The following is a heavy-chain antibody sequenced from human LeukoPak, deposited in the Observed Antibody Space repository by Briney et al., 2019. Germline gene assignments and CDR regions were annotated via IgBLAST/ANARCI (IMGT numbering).Heavy chain of an antibody. D-gene: IGHD2-15*01. J-gene: IGHJ4*02. CDR2: MNPNSGDT. CDR1: GYTFTSYD. Sequence: GASVKVSCKASGYTFTSYDINWVRQATGQGLEWMGWMNPNSGDTGCAQKFQGRVAMTRNTSISTAYMELSSLRSEDTAVYYCASRYCSGGSCYSYDYWGQGTLVTVSS. CDR3: ASRYCSGGSCYSYDY. V-gene: IGHV1-8*01.